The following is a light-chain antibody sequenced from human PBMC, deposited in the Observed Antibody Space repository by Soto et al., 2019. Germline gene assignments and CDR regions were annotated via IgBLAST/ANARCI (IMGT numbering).Light chain of an antibody. CDR1: SSDGGGYNY. Sequence: QSVLTQPASVSGSPGQSITISCTGTSSDGGGYNYVSWYQQHPGKAPKLMIYDVSNRPSGVSNRFSGSKSGNTASLTISGLQAVFYADYYCSSYTSSSSLCVFRTGTMVPVL. CDR3: SSYTSSSSLCV. CDR2: DVS. J-gene: IGLJ1*01. V-gene: IGLV2-14*01.